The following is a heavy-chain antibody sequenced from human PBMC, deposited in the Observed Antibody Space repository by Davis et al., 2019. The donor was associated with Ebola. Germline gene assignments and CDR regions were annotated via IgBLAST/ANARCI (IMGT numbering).Heavy chain of an antibody. CDR2: IYHSGST. V-gene: IGHV4-31*02. J-gene: IGHJ6*02. CDR1: Y. D-gene: IGHD3-22*01. CDR3: ARGQVVVISRHGMDV. Sequence: YWIGWVRQMPGKGLEWIGYIYHSGSTYYNPSLKSRVTISVDTSKNQFSLKLSSVTAADTAVYYCARGQVVVISRHGMDVWGQGTTVTVSS.